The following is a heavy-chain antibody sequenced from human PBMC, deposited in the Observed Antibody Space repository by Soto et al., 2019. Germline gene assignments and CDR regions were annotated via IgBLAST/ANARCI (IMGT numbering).Heavy chain of an antibody. D-gene: IGHD3-10*01. J-gene: IGHJ6*02. Sequence: GASVKVSCKASGGTFSSYAISWVRQAPGQRLEWMGGIIPIFGTANYAQKFQGRVTITADESTSTAYMELSSLRSEDTAVYYCARDRGHYYGSGSYMYGMDVWGQGTTVTVSS. CDR1: GGTFSSYA. CDR2: IIPIFGTA. CDR3: ARDRGHYYGSGSYMYGMDV. V-gene: IGHV1-69*13.